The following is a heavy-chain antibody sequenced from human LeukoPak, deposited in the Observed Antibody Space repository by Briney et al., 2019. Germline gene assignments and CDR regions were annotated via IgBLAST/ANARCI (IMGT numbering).Heavy chain of an antibody. D-gene: IGHD4-17*01. Sequence: PGGSLRLSCAASGFTFSSYGMHWVRQAPGKGLDWVSSISGRSSYKSYADSLKGRFTISRDNVKKSLNLQMNSLRAEDTAIYYCAREIPPYYGLDYWGQGTLVTVSS. CDR1: GFTFSSYG. J-gene: IGHJ4*02. V-gene: IGHV3-21*01. CDR2: ISGRSSYK. CDR3: AREIPPYYGLDY.